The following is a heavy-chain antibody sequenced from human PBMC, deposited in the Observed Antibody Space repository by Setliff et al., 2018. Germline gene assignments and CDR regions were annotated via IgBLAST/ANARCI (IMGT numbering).Heavy chain of an antibody. D-gene: IGHD3-22*01. CDR2: ISSSGSTI. CDR3: ARERSGTYYYDSSGRDDVFDI. CDR1: GGSISSSSYY. Sequence: LSLTCTVSGGSISSSSYYMSWIRQAPGKGLEWVSYISSSGSTIYYADSVKGRFTISRDNAKNSLYLQMNSLRAEDTAVYYCARERSGTYYYDSSGRDDVFDIWGQGTMVTVSS. J-gene: IGHJ3*02. V-gene: IGHV3-11*01.